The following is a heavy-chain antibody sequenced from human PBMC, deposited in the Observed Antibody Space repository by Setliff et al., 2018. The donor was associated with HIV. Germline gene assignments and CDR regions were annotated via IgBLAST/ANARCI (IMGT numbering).Heavy chain of an antibody. J-gene: IGHJ4*02. CDR2: ISSSGNT. CDR3: AKTIGRYFDIFDN. CDR1: GGSISSTSYY. D-gene: IGHD3-9*01. Sequence: PSETLSLTCTVSGGSISSTSYYWGWIRQPPGTGLEWIGSISSSGNTYYNPSLKSRVTTSVDTPKNQFSLKLNSVTAADTAVYYCAKTIGRYFDIFDNWGQRTLVTVSS. V-gene: IGHV4-39*01.